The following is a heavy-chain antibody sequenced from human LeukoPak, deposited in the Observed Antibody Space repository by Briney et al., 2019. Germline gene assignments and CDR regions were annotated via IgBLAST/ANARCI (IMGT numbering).Heavy chain of an antibody. CDR3: ARESGDCSSTSCHFDY. Sequence: GASVKVSCKASGYTFTCYYMHWVRQAPGQGLEWVGWINPNSGGTNYAQKFQGRVTMTRDTAISTAYMELSRLRSDDTAVYYCARESGDCSSTSCHFDYWGQGTLVTVSS. D-gene: IGHD2-2*01. CDR1: GYTFTCYY. J-gene: IGHJ4*02. V-gene: IGHV1-2*02. CDR2: INPNSGGT.